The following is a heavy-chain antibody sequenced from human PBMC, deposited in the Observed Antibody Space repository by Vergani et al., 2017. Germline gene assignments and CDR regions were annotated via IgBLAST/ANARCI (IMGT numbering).Heavy chain of an antibody. J-gene: IGHJ4*02. CDR1: GYTFIGYY. D-gene: IGHD1-26*01. CDR3: AKDRPRDWETPLFLFDY. V-gene: IGHV1-2*02. CDR2: INPNTGGS. Sequence: QVQLVQSGAEVKKPGFSMRVSCKASGYTFIGYYMHWVRQAPGQGLEWIGWINPNTGGSNLAQNFQGRVTLTRDTSTRTFYLELSRLKSDDTAVYYCAKDRPRDWETPLFLFDYWGQGTLVAVSS.